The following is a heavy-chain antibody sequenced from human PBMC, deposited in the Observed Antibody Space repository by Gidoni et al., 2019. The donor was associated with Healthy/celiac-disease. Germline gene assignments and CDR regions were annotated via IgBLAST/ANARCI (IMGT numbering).Heavy chain of an antibody. CDR3: AKDMTYSGSYPIDL. CDR2: ISGNSGSI. V-gene: IGHV3-9*01. Sequence: EVQLVESGGGLVQPGRSLRLSCAASGFTFDDYAMHWVRQAPGKGLEWVSCISGNSGSIGYADSVKGRFTISRDNAKNSLYLQMNSLRAEDTALYYCAKDMTYSGSYPIDLWGRGTLVTVSS. CDR1: GFTFDDYA. J-gene: IGHJ2*01. D-gene: IGHD1-26*01.